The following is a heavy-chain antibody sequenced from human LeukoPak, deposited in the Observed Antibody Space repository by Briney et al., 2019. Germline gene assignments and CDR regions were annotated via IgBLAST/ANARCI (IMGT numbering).Heavy chain of an antibody. CDR2: IIPIFGTA. J-gene: IGHJ5*02. V-gene: IGHV1-69*13. Sequence: GASVKVSCKASGGTFSSYAISWVRQAPGQGLEWMGGIIPIFGTANYAQKFQGRVTITADESTSTAYMELSSLRSEDTAVYYCARALDYDISNWFDPWGQGTLVTVSS. CDR3: ARALDYDISNWFDP. CDR1: GGTFSSYA. D-gene: IGHD3-9*01.